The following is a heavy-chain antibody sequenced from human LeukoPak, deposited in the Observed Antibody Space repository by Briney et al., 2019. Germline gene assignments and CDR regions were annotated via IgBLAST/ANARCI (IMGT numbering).Heavy chain of an antibody. CDR2: ISYNGNT. CDR1: SDSITSGGYY. Sequence: PSQTLSLTCTVSSDSITSGGYYWSWFRQPPGKCLEWIAYISYNGNTNYSPSLKSRVTISVDTSKNQFSLRLSSVTAADTAVYFCARVDGSWPSIWFDPWGQGTLVTVSS. J-gene: IGHJ5*01. CDR3: ARVDGSWPSIWFDP. V-gene: IGHV4-61*08. D-gene: IGHD6-13*01.